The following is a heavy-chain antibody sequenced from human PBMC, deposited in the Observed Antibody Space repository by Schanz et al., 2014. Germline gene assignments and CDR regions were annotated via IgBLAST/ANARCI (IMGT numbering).Heavy chain of an antibody. CDR3: AKQFLSYYFYGMDV. CDR2: ITTSGSST. Sequence: EVQLVESGGGLVQPGGSLRLSCTASGFTFSVYSMHWVRQTPGKGLEHVSGITTSGSSTVYADSVKGRFTISRDNSKNTVYLQMDSLRPEDTAVYYCAKQFLSYYFYGMDVWGQGTTVSVSS. CDR1: GFTFSVYS. V-gene: IGHV3-64*07. J-gene: IGHJ6*02. D-gene: IGHD4-4*01.